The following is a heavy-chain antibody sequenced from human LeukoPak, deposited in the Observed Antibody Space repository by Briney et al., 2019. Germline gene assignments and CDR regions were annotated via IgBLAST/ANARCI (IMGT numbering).Heavy chain of an antibody. CDR2: IKQDGSEK. V-gene: IGHV3-7*03. CDR3: AAYSSGWSTKDY. CDR1: GFTFSSYW. D-gene: IGHD6-19*01. Sequence: PGGSLRLSCAAFGFTFSSYWMSWVRQAPGKGLEWVANIKQDGSEKYYVDSVKGRFTISRDNAKNSLYLQMNSLRAEDTAVYYCAAYSSGWSTKDYWGQGTLVTVSS. J-gene: IGHJ4*02.